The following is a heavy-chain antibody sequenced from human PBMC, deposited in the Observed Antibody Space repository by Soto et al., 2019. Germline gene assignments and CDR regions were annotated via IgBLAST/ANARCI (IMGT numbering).Heavy chain of an antibody. J-gene: IGHJ4*02. V-gene: IGHV1-69*06. CDR3: AKYYYGSGSYYNFYST. CDR1: GGTFSSYA. D-gene: IGHD3-10*01. Sequence: GASVKVSCKASGGTFSSYAISWVRQAPGQGLEWMGVIIPIFGTTNYAQKFQGRVTITADKSTSTAYMELSSLRSEDTAVYYCAKYYYGSGSYYNFYSTWGQGTLVTVSS. CDR2: IIPIFGTT.